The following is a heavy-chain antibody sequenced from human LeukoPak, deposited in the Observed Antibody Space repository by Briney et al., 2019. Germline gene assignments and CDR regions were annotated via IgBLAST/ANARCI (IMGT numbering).Heavy chain of an antibody. J-gene: IGHJ6*03. CDR3: ARDDYYDSSGYYDYYYMDF. D-gene: IGHD3-22*01. V-gene: IGHV4-4*07. Sequence: SSETLSLTCTVSGGSISSYYWSWIRQPAGKGLEWIGRIYTSGSTNYNPSLKSRVTMSVDTSKNQFSLKLSSVTAADTAVYYCARDDYYDSSGYYDYYYMDFWGKGTTVTVSS. CDR1: GGSISSYY. CDR2: IYTSGST.